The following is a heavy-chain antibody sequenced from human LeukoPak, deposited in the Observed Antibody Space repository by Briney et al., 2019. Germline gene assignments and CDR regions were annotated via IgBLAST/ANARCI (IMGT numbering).Heavy chain of an antibody. D-gene: IGHD1-26*01. CDR3: ARELVGAPLDY. V-gene: IGHV3-69-1*01. CDR2: ITSGSAM. J-gene: IGHJ4*02. CDR1: GFTFSDYA. Sequence: GGSLRLSCAASGFTFSDYAVNWVRQAPGKGLEWVSSITSGSAMYYADSVKGRFTISRDSAKNSLYLQMNSLRAEDTAVYYCARELVGAPLDYWGQGTLVTVSS.